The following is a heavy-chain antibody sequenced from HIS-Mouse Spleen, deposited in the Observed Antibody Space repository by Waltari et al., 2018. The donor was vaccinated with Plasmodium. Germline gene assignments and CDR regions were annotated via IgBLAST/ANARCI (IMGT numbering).Heavy chain of an antibody. Sequence: QVQLVQSGAEVKKPGASVKVSCTASGYTFTGYYVHWVRQAPGQGREWMGGINPKSGGTNYAQKVQGRVTMTRDTSSSTAYMGLSRRRSDDTAVYYCATKGGSSSDYWGQGTLVTVSS. V-gene: IGHV1-2*02. CDR1: GYTFTGYY. CDR2: INPKSGGT. D-gene: IGHD6-6*01. J-gene: IGHJ4*02. CDR3: ATKGGSSSDY.